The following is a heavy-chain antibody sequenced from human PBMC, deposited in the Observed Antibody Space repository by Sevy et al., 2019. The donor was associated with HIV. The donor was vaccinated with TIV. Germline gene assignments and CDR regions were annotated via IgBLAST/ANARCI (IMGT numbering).Heavy chain of an antibody. D-gene: IGHD3-10*01. Sequence: ASVKVSCKTSGYSFKTYAINWVRQAPGQGLEWMGWIGVYNGNAKYAQVFQDRFTMTTDTSTSTAYMELRSLRSDDTAVYYCARVPTYYYGSATYFDYWGQGTLVTVSS. V-gene: IGHV1-18*04. CDR1: GYSFKTYA. J-gene: IGHJ4*02. CDR3: ARVPTYYYGSATYFDY. CDR2: IGVYNGNA.